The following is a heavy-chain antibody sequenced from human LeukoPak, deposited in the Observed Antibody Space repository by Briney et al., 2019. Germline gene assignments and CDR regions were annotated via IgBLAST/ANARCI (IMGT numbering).Heavy chain of an antibody. Sequence: SGGSLRLSCAASGFTFSRYSMHLVRQTPGKGLEWVAVIWYDGSNKNYADSVKGRFIISRDNSKNTLYLQMNSLRAEDTAIYYCARSLPYGTTWYGRSDFWGQGTLVTVSS. CDR3: ARSLPYGTTWYGRSDF. J-gene: IGHJ4*02. D-gene: IGHD6-13*01. V-gene: IGHV3-33*01. CDR1: GFTFSRYS. CDR2: IWYDGSNK.